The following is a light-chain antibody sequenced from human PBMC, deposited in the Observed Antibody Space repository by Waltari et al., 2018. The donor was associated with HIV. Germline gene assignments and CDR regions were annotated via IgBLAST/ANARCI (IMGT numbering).Light chain of an antibody. V-gene: IGKV3-15*01. J-gene: IGKJ1*01. CDR3: QQYNNWAPWT. CDR1: KGTARN. Sequence: IVMTQSPVTLSVSPGGRPTLSSRATKGTARNIAANQQKPGQAPRLLIYGASSRATGIPTRFSGSGSGTEYTRTISNLQSEDFAVYYCQQYNNWAPWTFGQGTKVEI. CDR2: GAS.